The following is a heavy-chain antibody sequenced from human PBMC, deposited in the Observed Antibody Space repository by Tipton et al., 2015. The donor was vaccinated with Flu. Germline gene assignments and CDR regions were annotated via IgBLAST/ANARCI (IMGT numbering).Heavy chain of an antibody. J-gene: IGHJ4*02. CDR3: ARDYLLGDLSFFDN. CDR2: IYTSGST. D-gene: IGHD3-16*02. CDR1: GDSISSYY. V-gene: IGHV4-4*07. Sequence: TLSLTCTVSGDSISSYYWSWIRLPAGKGLEWIGRIYTSGSTNYNASLKSRVTMSVDTSKNQFSLKLSSVTVADTAVYYCARDYLLGDLSFFDNWGQGTLVTVSS.